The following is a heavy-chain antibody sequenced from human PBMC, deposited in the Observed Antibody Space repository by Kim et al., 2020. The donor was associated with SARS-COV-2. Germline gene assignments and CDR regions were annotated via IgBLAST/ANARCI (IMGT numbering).Heavy chain of an antibody. CDR1: GGSISSSSYY. J-gene: IGHJ6*01. Sequence: SETLSLTCTVSGGSISSSSYYWGWIRQPPGKGLEWIGSIYYSGRTYYNPSLKSRVTISVDTSKNQFSLKLSSVTAADTAVYYCARLCWFGELETRMDVWGKGPRSPSPQ. V-gene: IGHV4-39*01. CDR2: IYYSGRT. CDR3: ARLCWFGELETRMDV. D-gene: IGHD3-10*01.